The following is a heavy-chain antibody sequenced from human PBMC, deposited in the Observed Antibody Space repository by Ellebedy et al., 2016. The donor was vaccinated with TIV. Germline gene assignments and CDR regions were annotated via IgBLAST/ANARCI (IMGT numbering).Heavy chain of an antibody. CDR2: ISGTAVTT. Sequence: GESLKISXVASGFTFSNYVMSWVRQAPGKGLEWVSAISGTAVTTYYADSVKGRFTISRDNSKNTLYLEMNSLRTEDTAVYYCAPLRLWFGELLSSDYWGRGTRVTVSS. D-gene: IGHD3-10*01. V-gene: IGHV3-23*01. CDR1: GFTFSNYV. J-gene: IGHJ4*02. CDR3: APLRLWFGELLSSDY.